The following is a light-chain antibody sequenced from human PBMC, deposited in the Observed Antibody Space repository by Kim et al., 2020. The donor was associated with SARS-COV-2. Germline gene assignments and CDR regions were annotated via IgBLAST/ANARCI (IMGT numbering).Light chain of an antibody. J-gene: IGLJ3*02. V-gene: IGLV8-61*01. CDR2: STN. Sequence: QTVVTQEPSFSVSPGGTVTLTCGLSSGSVSTNNYPTWYQQTPGQAPRTLIYSTNSRSSGVPDRFSGSILGNKAGLTITGAQADDECDYYCVLYTGSDLWAFGGGTKLTVL. CDR1: SGSVSTNNY. CDR3: VLYTGSDLWA.